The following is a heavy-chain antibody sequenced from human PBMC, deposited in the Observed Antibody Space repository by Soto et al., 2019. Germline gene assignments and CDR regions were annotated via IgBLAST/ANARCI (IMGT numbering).Heavy chain of an antibody. D-gene: IGHD6-19*01. CDR2: ISYDGSNK. CDR3: ARDAGYSSGWFQFDY. Sequence: GESLKISCAASGFTFSSYAMHWVRQAPGKGLEWVAVISYDGSNKYYADSVKGRFTISRDNSKNTLYLQMNSLRAEDTAVYYCARDAGYSSGWFQFDYWGQGTLVTVSS. V-gene: IGHV3-30-3*01. J-gene: IGHJ4*02. CDR1: GFTFSSYA.